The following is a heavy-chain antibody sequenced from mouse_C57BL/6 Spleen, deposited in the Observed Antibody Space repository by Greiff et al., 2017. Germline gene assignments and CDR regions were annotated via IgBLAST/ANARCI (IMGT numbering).Heavy chain of an antibody. CDR1: GFTFSDYG. D-gene: IGHD1-1*01. CDR3: ARSYYGSRYFDV. J-gene: IGHJ1*03. V-gene: IGHV5-17*01. Sequence: EVKLVESGGGLVKPGGSLKLSCAASGFTFSDYGMHWVRQAPEKGLEWVAYISSGSSTIYYADTVKGRFTIARDNAKNTLFLQMTSLRSEDTDMYYCARSYYGSRYFDVWGTGTTVTVSS. CDR2: ISSGSSTI.